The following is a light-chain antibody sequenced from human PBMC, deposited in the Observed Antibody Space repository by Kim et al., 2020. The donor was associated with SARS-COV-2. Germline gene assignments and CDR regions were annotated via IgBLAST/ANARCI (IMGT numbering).Light chain of an antibody. CDR3: SSYTSSSTVV. CDR1: SSDVGGYNY. J-gene: IGLJ2*01. CDR2: DVS. V-gene: IGLV2-14*03. Sequence: GQSITISFTGTSSDVGGYNYISWYQQHPGKAPKLMIYDVSNRPSGVSNRFSGSKSGNTASLTISGLQAEDEADYYCSSYTSSSTVVFGGGTQLTVL.